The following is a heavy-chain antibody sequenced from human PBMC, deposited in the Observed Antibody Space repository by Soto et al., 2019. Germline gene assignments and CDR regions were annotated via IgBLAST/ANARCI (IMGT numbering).Heavy chain of an antibody. D-gene: IGHD2-8*01. J-gene: IGHJ6*02. CDR3: ARDSPNGWAYGMDV. CDR2: IWYDGSNK. CDR1: GFTFSSYG. V-gene: IGHV3-33*01. Sequence: QVQLVESGGGVVQPGRSLRLSCAASGFTFSSYGMHWVRQAPGKGLEWVAVIWYDGSNKYYADSVKGRFTISRDNSKNTLYLQMNSLRAEDTAVYYCARDSPNGWAYGMDVWGQGTTVTVSS.